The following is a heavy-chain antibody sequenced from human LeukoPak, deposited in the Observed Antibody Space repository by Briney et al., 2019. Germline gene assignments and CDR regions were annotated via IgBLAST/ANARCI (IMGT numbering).Heavy chain of an antibody. J-gene: IGHJ5*02. Sequence: SVKVSCKASGGTFSSYVINWVRQAPGQGLEWMGGILPIFGTSIYAQQFRGRVTITADESTNTAYMELNRLRSDDTATYYCARAEDQGRYFDWLPGFDPWGQGTLVTVSS. CDR3: ARAEDQGRYFDWLPGFDP. V-gene: IGHV1-69*13. CDR1: GGTFSSYV. CDR2: ILPIFGTS. D-gene: IGHD3-9*01.